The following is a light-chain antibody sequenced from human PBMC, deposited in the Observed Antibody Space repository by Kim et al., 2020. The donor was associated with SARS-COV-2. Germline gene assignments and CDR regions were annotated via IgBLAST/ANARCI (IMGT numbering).Light chain of an antibody. CDR3: QQYSALPRT. CDR2: GVS. J-gene: IGKJ1*01. V-gene: IGKV3-20*01. Sequence: SPGERVTLSCRASQNVNNNYLAWYQQKPGQAPRLLIYGVSNRATGIPDRFSGTGSGTDFTLTISRLEPEDFALYYCQQYSALPRTFGQGTRVEIK. CDR1: QNVNNNY.